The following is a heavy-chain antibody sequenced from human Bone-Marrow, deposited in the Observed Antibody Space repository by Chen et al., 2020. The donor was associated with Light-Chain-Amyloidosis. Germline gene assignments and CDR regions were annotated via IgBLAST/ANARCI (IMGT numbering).Heavy chain of an antibody. CDR2: IRGGGGSR. D-gene: IGHD3-9*01. V-gene: IGHV3-23*04. Sequence: EVQLVESGGGLLQRGGSLRLSCAASGFAFSSYAMSWVRQAPGKGLEWVSPIRGGGGSRYYGDSGKGRLTISRDNSTNALFLQMNSLRAEDTAVYYCAKDISYDDILPGYPADAFDIWGQGTMVTVSS. J-gene: IGHJ3*02. CDR1: GFAFSSYA. CDR3: AKDISYDDILPGYPADAFDI.